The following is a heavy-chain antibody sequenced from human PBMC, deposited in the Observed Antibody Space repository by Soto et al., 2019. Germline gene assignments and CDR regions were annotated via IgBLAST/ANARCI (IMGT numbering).Heavy chain of an antibody. Sequence: ASVKVSCKASGYTFTGYYIHWVRQAPGQGLEWMGWVNPNSGGTGYAQRFQGRVTMTRVTSIKSVYMKLSRLRSDYTATYFCARGNSGDDDEFDYWGQGTPVTVSS. V-gene: IGHV1-2*02. CDR2: VNPNSGGT. D-gene: IGHD5-12*01. CDR3: ARGNSGDDDEFDY. J-gene: IGHJ4*02. CDR1: GYTFTGYY.